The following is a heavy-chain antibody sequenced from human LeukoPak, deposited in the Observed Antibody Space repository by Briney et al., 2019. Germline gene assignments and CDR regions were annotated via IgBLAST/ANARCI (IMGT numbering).Heavy chain of an antibody. V-gene: IGHV1-18*01. CDR3: ARVPEDIVVVPAALPDY. Sequence: GASVKVSCKASGYTFTSYGISWVRQAPGQGLEWMGWISAYNGNTNYAQKLQGRVTMTTDTSTSTAYMELRSLRSDDTAVYYCARVPEDIVVVPAALPDYWGQGTLVTVSS. J-gene: IGHJ4*02. CDR1: GYTFTSYG. D-gene: IGHD2-2*01. CDR2: ISAYNGNT.